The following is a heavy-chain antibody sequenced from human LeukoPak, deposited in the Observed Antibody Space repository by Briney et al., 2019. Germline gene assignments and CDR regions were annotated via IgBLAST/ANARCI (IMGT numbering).Heavy chain of an antibody. Sequence: GASVKVSCKASGYTFTGYYMHWVRQAPGQGLEWMGWINPNSGGTNYAQKFQGRVTMTRDTSISTAYMELSRPRSDDTAVYYCAITRAIWFGEADAFDIWGQGTMVTVSS. V-gene: IGHV1-2*02. CDR3: AITRAIWFGEADAFDI. D-gene: IGHD3-10*01. J-gene: IGHJ3*02. CDR1: GYTFTGYY. CDR2: INPNSGGT.